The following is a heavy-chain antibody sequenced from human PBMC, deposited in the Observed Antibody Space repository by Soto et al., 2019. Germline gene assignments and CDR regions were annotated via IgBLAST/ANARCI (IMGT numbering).Heavy chain of an antibody. J-gene: IGHJ4*02. CDR1: GFTFNKYA. D-gene: IGHD2-8*02. CDR2: ISGTGGST. CDR3: ASTEVTSVLGISALKYPLSGYFDN. V-gene: IGHV3-23*01. Sequence: GGSLRLSCEASGFTFNKYAMSWVRQAPGKGLEWVAGISGTGGSTYYADSVKGRSTISRDNSKNTLFLQMNSLTPEDTAVYHCASTEVTSVLGISALKYPLSGYFDNWGQGTLVTVSS.